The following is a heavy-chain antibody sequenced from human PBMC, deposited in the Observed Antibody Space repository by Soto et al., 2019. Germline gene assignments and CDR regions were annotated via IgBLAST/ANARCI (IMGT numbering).Heavy chain of an antibody. D-gene: IGHD3-3*01. CDR2: INHSGST. Sequence: SETLSLTCAVYGGSFSGYYWSWIRQPPGKGLEWIGEINHSGSTNYNPSLKSRVTMSVDTSKNQFSLRLSSVTAADTAIYYCATRITVFGLLIPPFDPWGQGTQVTVSS. CDR1: GGSFSGYY. J-gene: IGHJ5*02. V-gene: IGHV4-34*01. CDR3: ATRITVFGLLIPPFDP.